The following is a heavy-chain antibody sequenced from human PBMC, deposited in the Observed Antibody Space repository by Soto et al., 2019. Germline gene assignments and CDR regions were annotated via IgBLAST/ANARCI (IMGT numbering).Heavy chain of an antibody. CDR1: GGSISSGGYY. V-gene: IGHV4-31*03. Sequence: TLSLTCTVSGGSISSGGYYWSWIRQHPGKGLEWIGYIYYSGSTYYNPSLKSRVTISVDTSKNQFSLKLSSVTAADTAVYYCARSVVINVTFYFDYWGQGTLVTVSS. CDR2: IYYSGST. D-gene: IGHD3-22*01. J-gene: IGHJ4*02. CDR3: ARSVVINVTFYFDY.